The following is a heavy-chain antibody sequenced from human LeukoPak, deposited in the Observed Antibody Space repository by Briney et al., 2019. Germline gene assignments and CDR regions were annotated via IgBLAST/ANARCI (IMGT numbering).Heavy chain of an antibody. J-gene: IGHJ6*03. CDR2: INHSGST. Sequence: SETLSLACAVYGGSFSGYYWSWIRQPPGKGLEWIGEINHSGSTNYNPSLKSRVTISVDTSKNQFSLKLSSVTAADTAAYYCARGTTGTTPAYYYYMDVWGKGTTVTVSS. CDR1: GGSFSGYY. CDR3: ARGTTGTTPAYYYYMDV. D-gene: IGHD1-1*01. V-gene: IGHV4-34*01.